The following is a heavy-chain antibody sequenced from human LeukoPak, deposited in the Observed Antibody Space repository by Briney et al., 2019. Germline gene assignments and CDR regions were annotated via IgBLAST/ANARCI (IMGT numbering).Heavy chain of an antibody. Sequence: GESLRFSCGASGFTFSGYWLHWVRQDPGKGLVWVAHTNTDGSRTTYADSVRGRFTISRDNAKHTLYLQMNSLRVDDTAIYYCARDGTGSSPGDYFYYMDVWVNGTTVTVSS. CDR3: ARDGTGSSPGDYFYYMDV. J-gene: IGHJ6*03. CDR1: GFTFSGYW. D-gene: IGHD3/OR15-3a*01. V-gene: IGHV3-74*01. CDR2: TNTDGSRT.